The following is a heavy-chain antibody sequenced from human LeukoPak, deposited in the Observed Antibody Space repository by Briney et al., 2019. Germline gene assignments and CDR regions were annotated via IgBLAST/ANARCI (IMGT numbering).Heavy chain of an antibody. V-gene: IGHV3-21*01. CDR1: GFTFSTYS. J-gene: IGHJ4*02. Sequence: GGSLRLSCAASGFTFSTYSMSWVRLAPGKGLEWGSSISSSSDYTYYADSVKGRFTISRDNAKNSLYLQMNSLRVEDTAVYYCARSQFGELLNGFDSWGQGTLVTVSS. CDR3: ARSQFGELLNGFDS. D-gene: IGHD3-10*01. CDR2: ISSSSDYT.